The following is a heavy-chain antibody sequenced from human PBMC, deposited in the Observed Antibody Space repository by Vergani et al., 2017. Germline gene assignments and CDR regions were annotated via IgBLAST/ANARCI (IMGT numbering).Heavy chain of an antibody. V-gene: IGHV3-48*04. CDR2: ISSSSSTI. J-gene: IGHJ6*03. CDR1: GFTFSSYS. Sequence: EVQLVESGGGLVQPGGSLRLSCAASGFTFSSYSMNWVRQAPGKGLEWVSYISSSSSTIYYADSVKGRFTISRDNAKNSLYLQMNSLRAEDTAVYYCARKVVPYYYYYMDVWGKGP. D-gene: IGHD2-15*01. CDR3: ARKVVPYYYYYMDV.